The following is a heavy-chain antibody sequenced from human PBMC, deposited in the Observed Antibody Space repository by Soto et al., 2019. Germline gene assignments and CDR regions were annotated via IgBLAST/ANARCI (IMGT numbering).Heavy chain of an antibody. CDR3: AKDLTRQLAYWLDP. Sequence: SVKVSCKASGGTFSSYAISWVRQAPGQGLEWMGGIIPIFGTANYAQKFQGRVTITADKSTSTAYMELSSLRSEDTAVYYCAKDLTRQLAYWLDPWGQGTQVTVSS. CDR1: GGTFSSYA. J-gene: IGHJ5*02. D-gene: IGHD6-6*01. V-gene: IGHV1-69*06. CDR2: IIPIFGTA.